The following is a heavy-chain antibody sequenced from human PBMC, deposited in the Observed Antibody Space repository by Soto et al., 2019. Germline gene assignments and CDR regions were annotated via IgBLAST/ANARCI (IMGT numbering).Heavy chain of an antibody. D-gene: IGHD2-21*02. CDR2: ISACNGNT. V-gene: IGHV1-18*01. CDR3: ARDVSHIVVVTAINDAFDI. Sequence: ASVKVSCKASGYTFTSYGISWVRQAPGQGLEWMGWISACNGNTNYAQKLQGRVTMTTDTSTSTAYMELRSLRSDDTAVYYCARDVSHIVVVTAINDAFDIWGQGTMVTVSS. J-gene: IGHJ3*02. CDR1: GYTFTSYG.